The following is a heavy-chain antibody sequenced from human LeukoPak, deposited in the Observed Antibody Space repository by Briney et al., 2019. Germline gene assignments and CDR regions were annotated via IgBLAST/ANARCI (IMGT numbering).Heavy chain of an antibody. CDR2: ISDSGGRT. Sequence: GGSLRLSCAASGFTFSSYWMNWARQAPGKGLEWVSVISDSGGRTYSAASVKGRFTISRDNSKDTLYLQMNSLRAEDTAVYYCARTYCIGSSCPGVFEYWGQGTLVTVSS. J-gene: IGHJ4*02. V-gene: IGHV3-23*01. CDR3: ARTYCIGSSCPGVFEY. CDR1: GFTFSSYW. D-gene: IGHD2-15*01.